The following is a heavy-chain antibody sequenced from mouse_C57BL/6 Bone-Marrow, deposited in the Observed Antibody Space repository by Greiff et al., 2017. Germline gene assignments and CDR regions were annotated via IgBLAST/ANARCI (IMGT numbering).Heavy chain of an antibody. J-gene: IGHJ2*01. D-gene: IGHD1-1*01. CDR1: GYTFTSYW. CDR2: INPSSGYT. Sequence: QVQLQQPGAELVKPGASVKLSCKASGYTFTSYWMHWVKQRPGQGLEWIGYINPSSGYTKYNQKFKDKATLTADKSSSTAYMQLSSLTYEDSAVYYCASPFITTVVPFDYWGQGTTLTVSS. V-gene: IGHV1-7*01. CDR3: ASPFITTVVPFDY.